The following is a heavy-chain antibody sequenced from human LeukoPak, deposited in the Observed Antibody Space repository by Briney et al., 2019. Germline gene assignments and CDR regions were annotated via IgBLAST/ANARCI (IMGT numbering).Heavy chain of an antibody. J-gene: IGHJ4*02. D-gene: IGHD2-15*01. Sequence: PGGSLRLSCAASGFTFSSYAMSWVRQAPGKGLEWVSAISGSGGSTYYADSVKGRFTISRDNSKNTLYLQMNGLRAEDTAVYYCAIDPALRVAVVVVAAKREGYWGQGTLVTVSS. CDR3: AIDPALRVAVVVVAAKREGY. CDR2: ISGSGGST. CDR1: GFTFSSYA. V-gene: IGHV3-23*01.